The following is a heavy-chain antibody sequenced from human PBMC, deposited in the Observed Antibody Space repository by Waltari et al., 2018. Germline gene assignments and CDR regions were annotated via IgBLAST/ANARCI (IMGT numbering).Heavy chain of an antibody. J-gene: IGHJ4*02. CDR3: ATEEGYCSGGSCPLD. CDR2: INPSGGST. CDR1: GYTFTSYY. D-gene: IGHD2-15*01. V-gene: IGHV1-46*01. Sequence: QVQLVQSGAEVKKPGASVKVSCKASGYTFTSYYMHWVRQAPGQGLEWMGIINPSGGSTSYAQKFQGRVTMTRDTSTSTVYMELSSLRSEDTAVYYCATEEGYCSGGSCPLDWGQGTLVTVSS.